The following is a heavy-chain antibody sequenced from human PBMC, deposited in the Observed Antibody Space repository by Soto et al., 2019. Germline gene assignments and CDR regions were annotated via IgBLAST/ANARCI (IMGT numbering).Heavy chain of an antibody. V-gene: IGHV3-30-3*01. Sequence: QVQLVESGGGVVQPGRSLRLSCAASGFTFSSYAMHWVRQAPGKGLEWVAVMSYDGSNKYYADSVKGPFTISRDNAKNTLDLQINSLRAEDTAVYYWARDKSPYSSGWHNRHFAYWGQGALVTVSS. J-gene: IGHJ4*02. CDR2: MSYDGSNK. D-gene: IGHD6-19*01. CDR3: ARDKSPYSSGWHNRHFAY. CDR1: GFTFSSYA.